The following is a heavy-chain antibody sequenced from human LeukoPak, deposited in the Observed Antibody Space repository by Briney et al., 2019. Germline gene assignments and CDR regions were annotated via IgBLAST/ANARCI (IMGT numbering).Heavy chain of an antibody. V-gene: IGHV3-48*03. D-gene: IGHD2-15*01. CDR1: GFTFSSYE. CDR3: ARRGGVVVAATPNYYYYGMDV. J-gene: IGHJ6*02. CDR2: INSSGSTI. Sequence: GESLRLSCAASGFTFSSYEMNWVRQAPGKGLEWVSYINSSGSTIYYADSVKGRFTISRDNAKNSLYLQMNSLRAEDTAVYYCARRGGVVVAATPNYYYYGMDVWGQGTTVTVSS.